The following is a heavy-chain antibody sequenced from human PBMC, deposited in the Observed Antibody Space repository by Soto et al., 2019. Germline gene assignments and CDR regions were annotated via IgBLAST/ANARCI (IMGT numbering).Heavy chain of an antibody. CDR1: GGTFSSYA. Sequence: QVPLVQSGAEVKKPGSPVKVSCKASGGTFSSYAISWVRQAPGQGLEWMGGIIPIFGTANYAQKFQGRVTITADESTSTAYMELSSLRSEDTAVYYCARLGRLGVHFDYWGQGTLVTVSS. D-gene: IGHD3-16*01. V-gene: IGHV1-69*01. CDR2: IIPIFGTA. CDR3: ARLGRLGVHFDY. J-gene: IGHJ4*02.